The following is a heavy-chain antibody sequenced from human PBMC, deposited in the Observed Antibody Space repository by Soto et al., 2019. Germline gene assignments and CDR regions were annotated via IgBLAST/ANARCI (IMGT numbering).Heavy chain of an antibody. CDR3: ARGRRIQLWPRKNFDY. J-gene: IGHJ4*02. CDR1: GGSFSGYY. Sequence: SETLSLTCAVYGGSFSGYYWSWIRQPPGKGLEWIGEINHSGSTNYNPSLKSRVAISVDTSKNQFSLKLSSVTAADTAVYYCARGRRIQLWPRKNFDYWGQGTLVTVSS. D-gene: IGHD5-18*01. CDR2: INHSGST. V-gene: IGHV4-34*01.